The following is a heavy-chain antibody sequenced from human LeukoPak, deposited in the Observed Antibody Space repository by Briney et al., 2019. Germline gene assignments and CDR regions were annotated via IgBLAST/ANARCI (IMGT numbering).Heavy chain of an antibody. V-gene: IGHV1-69*13. J-gene: IGHJ4*02. CDR3: ATAYYYDSSGYYAPSYFDY. CDR1: GGTFSSYA. Sequence: SVKVSCKASGGTFSSYAISWVRQAPGQGLEWMGGIIPIFGTANYAQKFQGRVTITADESTSTAYMELSSLRSEDTAVYYCATAYYYDSSGYYAPSYFDYWGQGTLVTVSS. D-gene: IGHD3-22*01. CDR2: IIPIFGTA.